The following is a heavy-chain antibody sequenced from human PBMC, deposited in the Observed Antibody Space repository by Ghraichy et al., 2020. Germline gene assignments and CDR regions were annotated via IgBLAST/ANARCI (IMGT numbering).Heavy chain of an antibody. Sequence: TLSLTCTVSGGSISSGDYYWSWIRQPPGKGLEWIGYIYYSGSTYYNPSLKSRVTISVDTSKNQFSLKLSSVTAADTAVYYCARSGYCSGGSCYRPYDFDYWGQGTLVTVSS. V-gene: IGHV4-30-4*01. CDR3: ARSGYCSGGSCYRPYDFDY. CDR1: GGSISSGDYY. CDR2: IYYSGST. D-gene: IGHD2-15*01. J-gene: IGHJ4*02.